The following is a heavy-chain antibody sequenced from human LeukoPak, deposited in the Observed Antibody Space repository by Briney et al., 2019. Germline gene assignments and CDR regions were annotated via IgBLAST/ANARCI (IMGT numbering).Heavy chain of an antibody. D-gene: IGHD3-10*01. CDR1: GYTFTGYY. V-gene: IGHV1-2*02. J-gene: IGHJ6*02. CDR3: ARVWFGEFYGMDV. Sequence: ASVTVSCKASGYTFTGYYMHWVRQAPGQGLEWMGWINPNSGGTNYAQKFQGRVTMTRDTSISTAYMELSRLRSDDTAVYYCARVWFGEFYGMDVWGQGTTVTVSS. CDR2: INPNSGGT.